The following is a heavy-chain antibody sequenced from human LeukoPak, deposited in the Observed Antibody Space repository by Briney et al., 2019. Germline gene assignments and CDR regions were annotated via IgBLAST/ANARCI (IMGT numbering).Heavy chain of an antibody. D-gene: IGHD3-10*01. J-gene: IGHJ4*02. V-gene: IGHV1-18*01. CDR1: GYTLTSYG. CDR3: ARGVFTMVRGALSYYFDY. CDR2: ISAYNGNT. Sequence: ASVKVSCKASGYTLTSYGISWVRQAPGQGLEWMGWISAYNGNTNYAQKLQGRVTMTTDTSTSTAYMELRSLRSDDTAVYYCARGVFTMVRGALSYYFDYWGQGTLVTVSS.